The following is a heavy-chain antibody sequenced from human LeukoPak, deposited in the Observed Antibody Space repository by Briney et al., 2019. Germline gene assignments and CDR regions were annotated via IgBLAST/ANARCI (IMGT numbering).Heavy chain of an antibody. CDR2: INHSGTT. CDR1: GGSFSGYY. D-gene: IGHD2/OR15-2a*01. Sequence: PSETLSLTCAVYGGSFSGYYWSWIRQPPGKGLEWIGEINHSGTTNYNPSLKSRVTISVDTSKSQFSLKLSSVTAADTAVYYCASHGAFYLAYWGQGTLVTVSS. CDR3: ASHGAFYLAY. J-gene: IGHJ4*02. V-gene: IGHV4-34*01.